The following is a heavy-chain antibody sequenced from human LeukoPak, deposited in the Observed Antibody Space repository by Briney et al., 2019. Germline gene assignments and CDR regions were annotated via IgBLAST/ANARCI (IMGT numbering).Heavy chain of an antibody. V-gene: IGHV5-51*01. CDR3: ARYTTGDFDY. J-gene: IGHJ4*02. CDR2: IYPGDSDT. D-gene: IGHD1-1*01. Sequence: GESLKISCKGSGYSFTSYWIGWVRQMPGKGLEWMGIIYPGDSDTRYSPSFQGQVTISDLQWSSLKASDTAMYYCARYTTGDFDYWGQGTLVTVSS. CDR1: GYSFTSYW.